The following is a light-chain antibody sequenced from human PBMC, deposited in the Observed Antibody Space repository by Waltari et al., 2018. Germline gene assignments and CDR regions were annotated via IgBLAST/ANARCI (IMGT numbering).Light chain of an antibody. CDR3: SSYASSSSVV. CDR2: GVS. V-gene: IGLV2-14*03. Sequence: QSALTPPASVSWSPGQSITISCTGTISVDFVGYRYLSWYQQHPGKAPKLIIYGVSNRPSGVSTRFSGSRSGNTASLTISGLQAEDEADYYCSSYASSSSVVFGGGTKLTVL. J-gene: IGLJ2*01. CDR1: ISVDFVGYRY.